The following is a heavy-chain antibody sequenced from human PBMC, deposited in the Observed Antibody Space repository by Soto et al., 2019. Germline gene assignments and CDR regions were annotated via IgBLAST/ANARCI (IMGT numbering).Heavy chain of an antibody. CDR2: IYHSGST. D-gene: IGHD3-10*01. J-gene: IGHJ5*02. CDR3: ARVLWFGESYFDP. V-gene: IGHV4-59*01. Sequence: SETLSLTCTVSGGSISSDYWSWIRQPPGKGLEWIGYIYHSGSTNYNPSLKSRVTISVDTPKNQFSLKLSSVTAADTAVYYCARVLWFGESYFDPWGQGTLVTVSS. CDR1: GGSISSDY.